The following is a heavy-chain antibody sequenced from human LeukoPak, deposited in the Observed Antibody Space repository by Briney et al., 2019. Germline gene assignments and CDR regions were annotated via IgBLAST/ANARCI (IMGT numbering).Heavy chain of an antibody. Sequence: SETLSLTCTVSGGSISSSSYYWGWIRQPPGKGLEWIGSIYYSGSTYYNPSLKSRVTISVDTSKNQFSLKLSSVTAADTAVCYCARGLITMIVPDGFDIWGQGTMVTVSS. V-gene: IGHV4-39*01. J-gene: IGHJ3*02. CDR2: IYYSGST. CDR1: GGSISSSSYY. CDR3: ARGLITMIVPDGFDI. D-gene: IGHD3-22*01.